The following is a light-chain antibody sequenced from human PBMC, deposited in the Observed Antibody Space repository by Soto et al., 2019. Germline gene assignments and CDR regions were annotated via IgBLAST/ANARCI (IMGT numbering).Light chain of an antibody. Sequence: DIQMTQSPSTLSASVGDKVTVTCRASQNIRSRLAWYQQKPGKAPNLLISDASSLESRVPSRFSGSGSGTEFTLTISSLQPDDVATYYCQQYNSYSPFTFGPGTKVEIK. J-gene: IGKJ3*01. CDR2: DAS. V-gene: IGKV1-5*01. CDR1: QNIRSR. CDR3: QQYNSYSPFT.